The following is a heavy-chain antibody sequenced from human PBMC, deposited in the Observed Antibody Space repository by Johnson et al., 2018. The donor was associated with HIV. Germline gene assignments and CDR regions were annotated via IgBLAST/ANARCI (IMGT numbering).Heavy chain of an antibody. CDR1: GFTFSSYG. CDR3: AKVSSQSSSWYDAFDI. Sequence: QVQLVESGGGLVQPGGSLRLSCAASGFTFSSYGMHWVRQAPGKGLEWVAVIWYDGSNKYYADSVKGRFTISRDNSKNTLYLQMNSLRTEDTAVYYCAKVSSQSSSWYDAFDIWGQGTMVTVSS. J-gene: IGHJ3*02. D-gene: IGHD6-13*01. V-gene: IGHV3-33*08. CDR2: IWYDGSNK.